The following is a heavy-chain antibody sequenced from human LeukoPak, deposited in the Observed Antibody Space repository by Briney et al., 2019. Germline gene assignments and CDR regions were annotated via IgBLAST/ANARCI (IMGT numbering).Heavy chain of an antibody. CDR2: INHSGST. V-gene: IGHV4-34*01. CDR3: ARGVGPFDP. CDR1: GGSFSGYY. Sequence: SETLSLTRAVYGGSFSGYYWSWIRQPPGKGLEWIGEINHSGSTNYNPSLKSRVTISVDTSKNQFSLKLSSVTAADTAVYYCARGVGPFDPWGQGTLVTVSS. J-gene: IGHJ5*02. D-gene: IGHD1-26*01.